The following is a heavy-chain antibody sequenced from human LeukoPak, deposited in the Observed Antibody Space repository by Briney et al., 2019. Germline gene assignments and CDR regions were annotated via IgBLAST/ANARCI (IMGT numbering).Heavy chain of an antibody. CDR3: TSLGYCTNGVCYFDY. CDR1: GFTFSASA. D-gene: IGHD2-8*01. V-gene: IGHV3-73*01. CDR2: IRNKANGYET. Sequence: QPGGSLRLSCAASGFTFSASAMHWVRQASGKGLEWVGRIRNKANGYETAYAASVKGRFIISRDDSKNTAYLQMNSLKTEDTAVYYCTSLGYCTNGVCYFDYWGQGILVTVSS. J-gene: IGHJ4*02.